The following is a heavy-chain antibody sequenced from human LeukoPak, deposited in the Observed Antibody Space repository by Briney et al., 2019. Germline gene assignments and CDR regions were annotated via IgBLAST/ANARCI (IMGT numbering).Heavy chain of an antibody. CDR2: ISGSGGST. CDR3: AKRSNGWYWDY. CDR1: GLTFSSNA. Sequence: TGGSLRLSSAASGLTFSSNAMSWVRQAPGKGLEWVSGISGSGGSTYYADSVKGRFTISRDNSKNTLYLQMNSLRAEDTAVYYCAKRSNGWYWDYWGQGTLVTVSS. V-gene: IGHV3-23*01. J-gene: IGHJ4*02. D-gene: IGHD6-19*01.